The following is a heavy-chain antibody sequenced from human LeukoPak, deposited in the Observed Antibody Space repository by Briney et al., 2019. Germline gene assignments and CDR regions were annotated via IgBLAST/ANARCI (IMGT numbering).Heavy chain of an antibody. Sequence: NPGGSLRLSCAASGFTFTNAWMNWVRQAPGKGLEWDGRIKSKADGETIDYAAPVKGRFTFSRDDSKNMLYLQMNSLKSEDTAVYYCSTLTSRGLSDSWGQGTLVTVSS. V-gene: IGHV3-15*07. CDR1: GFTFTNAW. CDR3: STLTSRGLSDS. CDR2: IKSKADGETI. D-gene: IGHD1-20*01. J-gene: IGHJ4*02.